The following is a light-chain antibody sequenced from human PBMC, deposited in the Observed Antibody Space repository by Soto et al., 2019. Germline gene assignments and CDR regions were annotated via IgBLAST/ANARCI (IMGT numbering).Light chain of an antibody. CDR1: SSDDGSYNL. J-gene: IGLJ3*02. CDR2: EGS. V-gene: IGLV2-23*01. CDR3: CSYAGSSTWV. Sequence: QSALTQPASVSGSPGQSITISVTGTSSDDGSYNLVSWYQQYPGKAPKLMIYEGSKRPSGVSNRFSGSKSGNTASLTISGLQAEDEADYYCCSYAGSSTWVVGGGTKLTVL.